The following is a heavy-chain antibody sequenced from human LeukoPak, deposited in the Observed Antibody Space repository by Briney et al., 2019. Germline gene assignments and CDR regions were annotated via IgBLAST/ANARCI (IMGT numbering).Heavy chain of an antibody. CDR1: GFTFSSYA. V-gene: IGHV3-23*01. Sequence: GGSLRLSCAASGFTFSSYAISWVRQAPGKGLEWVSVISGSGGSTYYADSVKGRFTISRDTSDNTIYLQMNSLRADDTAVYYCATSPRVTLYVMGDFAYWGQGTLVTVSS. CDR2: ISGSGGST. CDR3: ATSPRVTLYVMGDFAY. D-gene: IGHD3-16*01. J-gene: IGHJ4*02.